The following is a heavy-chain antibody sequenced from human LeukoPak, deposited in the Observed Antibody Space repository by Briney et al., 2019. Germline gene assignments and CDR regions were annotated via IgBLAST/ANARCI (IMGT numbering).Heavy chain of an antibody. CDR1: GGTFSSYA. Sequence: SVKVSCKASGGTFSSYAISWVRQAPGQGLEWMGGIIPIFGTANYAQKFQGRVTITADESTSTAYMELSSLRSEDTAVYYCAGFLAVAGTLEAGGLDYWGQGTLVTVPS. CDR3: AGFLAVAGTLEAGGLDY. CDR2: IIPIFGTA. J-gene: IGHJ4*02. V-gene: IGHV1-69*13. D-gene: IGHD6-19*01.